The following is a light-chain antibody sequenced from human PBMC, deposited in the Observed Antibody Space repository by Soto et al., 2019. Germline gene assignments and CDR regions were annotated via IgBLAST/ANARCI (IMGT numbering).Light chain of an antibody. Sequence: QSLMTHAACVSCCRGQSITISCTGTTSDVGNYNYVPWYQQHPGKAPKLMIYEVSYRSTGASTRFPGTKSGNKASLTFSGLQGEYEADYYCSSYTATNTYVFGTGTKVNVL. V-gene: IGLV2-14*01. CDR3: SSYTATNTYV. CDR1: TSDVGNYNY. J-gene: IGLJ1*01. CDR2: EVS.